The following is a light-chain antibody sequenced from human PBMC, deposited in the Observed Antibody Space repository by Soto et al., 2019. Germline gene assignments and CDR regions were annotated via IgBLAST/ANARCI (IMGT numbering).Light chain of an antibody. J-gene: IGLJ1*01. V-gene: IGLV2-14*01. CDR1: SSDVGGYNY. CDR2: EVS. Sequence: QSVLTHPASVSGSPGQSITISCTGTSSDVGGYNYVSWFQHHPGKAPKLDIYEVSNRPSGVSNRFSGSKSGNTASLTISDRQAEDEADYYCSSYTSSSTRVFGTGTKVTVL. CDR3: SSYTSSSTRV.